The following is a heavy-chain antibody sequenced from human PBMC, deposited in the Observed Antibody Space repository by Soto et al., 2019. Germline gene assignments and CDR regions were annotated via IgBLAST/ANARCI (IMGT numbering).Heavy chain of an antibody. J-gene: IGHJ6*02. CDR1: GYSFTTYY. CDR3: ARDRNGYESGLRLRYHYSKDV. CDR2: INPSGGDT. D-gene: IGHD5-12*01. Sequence: QVQPVQSGAEVKKPGASVRISCKPSGYSFTTYYVHWERQAPGLGLEWIGIINPSGGDTSYAQKLKGRVTLTRDTSTRTVCMRQGSLRSEDTAVYYRARDRNGYESGLRLRYHYSKDVWGQGTTVTVS. V-gene: IGHV1-46*01.